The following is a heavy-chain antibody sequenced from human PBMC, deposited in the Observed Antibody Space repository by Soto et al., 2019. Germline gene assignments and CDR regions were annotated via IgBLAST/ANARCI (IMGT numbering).Heavy chain of an antibody. CDR3: VRQTTGALIVPVAITPYYYLGFDV. V-gene: IGHV2-5*01. CDR1: VFSFSPRGVG. Sequence: GLTGAPTQTLTLTCTFSVFSFSPRGVGVNWIRQPPGKALEWLALIYWNDDKRYSASLRSRLTITKDTAKNQVVLTLSNLDPVDTATYYCVRQTTGALIVPVAITPYYYLGFDVWSQGTSVTVAS. D-gene: IGHD2-2*01. J-gene: IGHJ3*01. CDR2: IYWNDDK.